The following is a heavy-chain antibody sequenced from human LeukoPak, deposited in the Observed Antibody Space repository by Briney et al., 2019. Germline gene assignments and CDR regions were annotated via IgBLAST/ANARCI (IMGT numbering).Heavy chain of an antibody. CDR3: AREGQVVGRTMSDY. V-gene: IGHV1-69*13. J-gene: IGHJ4*02. CDR1: GGTFSSYA. Sequence: SVKVSCKASGGTFSSYAISWVRQAPGQGLEWMGGVIPVFGTSVYAQKFQDRVTITADESTSTAYMELSSLRSEDTAVYYCAREGQVVGRTMSDYWGQGTLVTVSS. CDR2: VIPVFGTS. D-gene: IGHD1-26*01.